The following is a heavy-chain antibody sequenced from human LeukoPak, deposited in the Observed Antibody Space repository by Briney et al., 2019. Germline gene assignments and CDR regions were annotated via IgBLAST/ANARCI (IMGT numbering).Heavy chain of an antibody. V-gene: IGHV4-34*01. CDR1: GGSFSGYY. D-gene: IGHD6-19*01. CDR3: ARGAGYVAGTLYY. J-gene: IGHJ4*02. Sequence: ASETLSLTCAVYGGSFSGYYWSWIRQPPGKGLEWIGEINHSGSTNYNPSLKSRVTISVDTSKNQFSLKLSSVTAADTAVYYCARGAGYVAGTLYYWGQGTLVTVSS. CDR2: INHSGST.